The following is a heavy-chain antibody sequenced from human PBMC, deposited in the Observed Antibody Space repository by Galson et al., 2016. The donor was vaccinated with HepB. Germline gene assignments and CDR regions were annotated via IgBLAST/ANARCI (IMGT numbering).Heavy chain of an antibody. CDR3: ARQLVTDGYPFDI. J-gene: IGHJ4*02. V-gene: IGHV3-33*01. CDR2: VWSDGGHE. CDR1: GISLSKSA. D-gene: IGHD5-24*01. Sequence: SLRLSCAASGISLSKSALHWVRQAPGKGLEWVADVWSDGGHENYGDSVKGRSTISRDNSKDTLYMQINSLRPEDTATYFCARQLVTDGYPFDIWGQGTLVAVSP.